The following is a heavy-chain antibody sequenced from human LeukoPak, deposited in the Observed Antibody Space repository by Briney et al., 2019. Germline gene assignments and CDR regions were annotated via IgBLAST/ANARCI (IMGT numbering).Heavy chain of an antibody. CDR3: TRESGYTYGHGDY. CDR1: GFIFGDYA. D-gene: IGHD5-18*01. J-gene: IGHJ4*02. CDR2: IRSKAYGGTA. Sequence: GGSLRLSCTTSGFIFGDYAMSWFRQAPGKGLEWVGFIRSKAYGGTADYAASVKGRFTISRDDSKSIAYLQMNSPKTEDTAMYYCTRESGYTYGHGDYWGQGTLVTVSS. V-gene: IGHV3-49*03.